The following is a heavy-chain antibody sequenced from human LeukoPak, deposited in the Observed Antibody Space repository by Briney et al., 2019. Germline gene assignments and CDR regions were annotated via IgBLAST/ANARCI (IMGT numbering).Heavy chain of an antibody. V-gene: IGHV3-9*01. CDR3: AKDIGSSGYYGHFQH. J-gene: IGHJ1*01. CDR2: ISWNSGSI. Sequence: PGGSLRLSCEASGFTFDDYAMHWVRQAPGKGLEWVSGISWNSGSIGYADSVKGRFTISRDNAKNSLYLQMNSLRAEDTALYYCAKDIGSSGYYGHFQHWGQGTLVTVSS. D-gene: IGHD3-22*01. CDR1: GFTFDDYA.